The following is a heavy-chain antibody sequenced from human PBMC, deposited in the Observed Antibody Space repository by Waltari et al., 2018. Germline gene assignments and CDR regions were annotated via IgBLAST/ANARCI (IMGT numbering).Heavy chain of an antibody. CDR3: ARATVAGTDDWLDP. Sequence: QVRLQESGPGLVKPSETLSLACTVSGGSMANFYWSWIRLPPGKAPEWIAYVHYSGSTMYTSARKSRVTISLDRSKNQFSMNRASGTAADTAIYYCARATVAGTDDWLDPWGQGTLVTVSS. CDR1: GGSMANFY. D-gene: IGHD6-19*01. CDR2: VHYSGST. J-gene: IGHJ5*02. V-gene: IGHV4-59*01.